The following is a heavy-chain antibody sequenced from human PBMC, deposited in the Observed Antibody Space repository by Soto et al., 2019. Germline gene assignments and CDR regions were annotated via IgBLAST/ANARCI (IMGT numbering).Heavy chain of an antibody. CDR3: ARGVTMVRGVIIKGYYYYGMDV. D-gene: IGHD3-10*01. V-gene: IGHV6-1*01. CDR1: GDSVSSNSAA. CDR2: TYYRSKWYN. J-gene: IGHJ6*02. Sequence: SQTLSLSCAISGDSVSSNSAAWNWIRQSPSRGLEWLGRTYYRSKWYNDYAVSVKSRITINPDTSKNQFSLQLNSVTPEDTAVYYCARGVTMVRGVIIKGYYYYGMDVWGQGTTVTV.